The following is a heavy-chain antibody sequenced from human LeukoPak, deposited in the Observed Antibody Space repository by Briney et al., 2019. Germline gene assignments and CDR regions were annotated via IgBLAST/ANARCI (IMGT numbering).Heavy chain of an antibody. CDR3: ATKVPGTSHFSS. V-gene: IGHV3-48*03. CDR1: GFTFNNLE. Sequence: PGRTLRLPRAVSGFTFNNLEVNWVPRAPGKGLEGIADVSGSGSEIKYADSVQARFNISIDNAKSSVHLQMDSLRAEDMALYYCATKVPGTSHFSSWGQGTLVTVSS. CDR2: VSGSGSEI. J-gene: IGHJ4*02. D-gene: IGHD6-19*01.